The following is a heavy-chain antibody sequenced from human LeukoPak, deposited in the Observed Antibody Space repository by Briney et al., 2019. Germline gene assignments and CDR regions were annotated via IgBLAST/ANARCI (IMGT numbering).Heavy chain of an antibody. V-gene: IGHV4-39*01. Sequence: NPSETLSLTCTVSGASISSRSYYWGWVRQPPGKGLEWVGSIYYSGSTYYNPSLQSRVTMSVDTSNNQVSLKVTSVTAADTAVYYCARHEPSSFYYESRGNWFDPWGQGTLVTVSS. CDR3: ARHEPSSFYYESRGNWFDP. J-gene: IGHJ5*02. CDR1: GASISSRSYY. CDR2: IYYSGST. D-gene: IGHD3-22*01.